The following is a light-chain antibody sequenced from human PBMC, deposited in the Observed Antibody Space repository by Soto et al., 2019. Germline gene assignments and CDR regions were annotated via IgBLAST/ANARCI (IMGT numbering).Light chain of an antibody. CDR3: ATWDRSLSAGV. Sequence: QSVLTQPPSVSAAPGXKVTISCSGXXXXIGSNYVSWYQQFPEAAPKLLIYDNDKRPSGIPDRFSGSKSGTSATLGITGLQTGDEADYYCATWDRSLSAGVFGGGTKLTVL. J-gene: IGLJ2*01. CDR1: XXXIGSNY. CDR2: DND. V-gene: IGLV1-51*01.